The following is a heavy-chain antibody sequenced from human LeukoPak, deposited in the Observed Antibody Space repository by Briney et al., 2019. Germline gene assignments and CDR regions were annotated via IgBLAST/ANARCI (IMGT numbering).Heavy chain of an antibody. D-gene: IGHD5-18*01. CDR1: GGTFSSYA. CDR2: IIPIFGTA. V-gene: IGHV1-69*13. J-gene: IGHJ4*02. CDR3: ARVGQLWLYAVY. Sequence: GASVTVSCTASGGTFSSYAISWVRQAPGQGLEWMGGIIPIFGTANYAQKFQGRVTITADESTSTAYMELSSRRAEDTAVYYCARVGQLWLYAVYWGQGTLVTVSS.